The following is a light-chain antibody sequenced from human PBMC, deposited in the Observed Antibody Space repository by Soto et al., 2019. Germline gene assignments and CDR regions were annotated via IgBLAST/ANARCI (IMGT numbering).Light chain of an antibody. CDR1: SSNIGNNY. CDR3: GTWDSSLSAYV. J-gene: IGLJ1*01. V-gene: IGLV1-51*01. Sequence: VLAQPPSVSAAPGQKVTISCSGSSSNIGNNYVSWYQQLPGTAPKLLIYDNNKRPSGIPDRFSGSKSGTSATLGITGLQTGDEADYYCGTWDSSLSAYVFGTGTKVTVL. CDR2: DNN.